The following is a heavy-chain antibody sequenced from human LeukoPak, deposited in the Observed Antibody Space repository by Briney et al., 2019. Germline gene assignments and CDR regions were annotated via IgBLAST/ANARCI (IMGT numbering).Heavy chain of an antibody. CDR2: IYYSGST. V-gene: IGHV4-30-4*08. CDR1: GGSISSGGYY. Sequence: SQTLSLTCTVSGGSISSGGYYWSWIRQHPGKGLEWIGYIYYSGSTYYNPSLKSRVTISVDTSKNQFSLKLSSVTAADTAVYYCARVGTYYYDSSGYPSGAFDIWGQGTMVTVSS. J-gene: IGHJ3*02. CDR3: ARVGTYYYDSSGYPSGAFDI. D-gene: IGHD3-22*01.